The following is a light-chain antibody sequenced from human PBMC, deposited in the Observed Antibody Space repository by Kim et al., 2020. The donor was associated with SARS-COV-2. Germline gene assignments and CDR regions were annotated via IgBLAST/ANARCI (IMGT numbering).Light chain of an antibody. CDR3: QQYNNWPLT. CDR1: QSVSSK. V-gene: IGKV3-15*01. CDR2: GAS. J-gene: IGKJ4*01. Sequence: EIVMTQSPATLSVSPGERATLPCRASQSVSSKLAWFQQKPGQSPRLLIYGASTRATGIPARFSGSGSGTEFTLTISSLQSEDFAIYHCQQYNNWPLTFGGGTKVDIK.